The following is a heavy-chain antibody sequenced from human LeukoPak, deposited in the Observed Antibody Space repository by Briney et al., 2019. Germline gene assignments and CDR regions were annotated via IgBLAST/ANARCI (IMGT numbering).Heavy chain of an antibody. CDR1: GGSISSSTYY. D-gene: IGHD2-15*01. J-gene: IGHJ6*03. CDR3: ARLVGYYYYYMDV. Sequence: KASETLSLTCTVSGGSISSSTYYWGWIRQPPGKGLEWIGSISYGGTTYYHPSLNSRVTISVDTSKNQSSLRLSSVTAADTAVYYCARLVGYYYYYMDVWGKGTTVTVSS. V-gene: IGHV4-39*01. CDR2: ISYGGTT.